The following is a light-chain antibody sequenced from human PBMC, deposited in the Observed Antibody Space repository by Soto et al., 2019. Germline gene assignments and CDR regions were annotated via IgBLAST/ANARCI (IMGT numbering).Light chain of an antibody. CDR3: QQYGSSQS. Sequence: EIGLTQSPGTLSLSPGERATLSCRASQSVSSSYLAWYPLKPGQAPRLLIYGASSRATGIPDTFSGNGSGTHFTLTISRLEPEDFAVYYCQQYGSSQSFGQGTKVEIK. V-gene: IGKV3-20*01. J-gene: IGKJ1*01. CDR2: GAS. CDR1: QSVSSSY.